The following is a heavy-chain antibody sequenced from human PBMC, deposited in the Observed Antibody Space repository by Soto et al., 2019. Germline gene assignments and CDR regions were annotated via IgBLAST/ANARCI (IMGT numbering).Heavy chain of an antibody. V-gene: IGHV3-48*02. D-gene: IGHD2-15*01. CDR2: ISSSSSTI. CDR3: ARDGYCSGGSCYTWFDP. J-gene: IGHJ5*02. Sequence: GGSLRLSCAASGFTFSSYSMNWVRQAPGKGLEWVSYISSSSSTISYADSVKGRFTISRDNAKNSLHLQMSSLSDEDTAVYYCARDGYCSGGSCYTWFDPWGQGTLVTVSS. CDR1: GFTFSSYS.